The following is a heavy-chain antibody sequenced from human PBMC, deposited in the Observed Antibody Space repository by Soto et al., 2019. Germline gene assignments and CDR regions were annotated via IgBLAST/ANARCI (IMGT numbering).Heavy chain of an antibody. CDR3: AKEGVLGIAAAGLDY. V-gene: IGHV3-30*18. J-gene: IGHJ4*02. Sequence: PGGSLRLSCAASVFTFSSYGMHWVRQAPGKGLEWVAVISYDGSNKYYADSVKGRFTISRDNSKNTLYLQMNSLRAEDTAVYYCAKEGVLGIAAAGLDYWGQGTLVTVSS. D-gene: IGHD6-13*01. CDR1: VFTFSSYG. CDR2: ISYDGSNK.